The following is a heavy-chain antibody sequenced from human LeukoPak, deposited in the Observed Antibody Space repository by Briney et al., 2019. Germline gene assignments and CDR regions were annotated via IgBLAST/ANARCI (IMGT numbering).Heavy chain of an antibody. CDR2: ISSSSSYI. V-gene: IGHV3-21*01. Sequence: PGGSLRLSCAASGFTFSSYWMSWVRQAPGKGLEWVSSISSSSSYIYYADSVKGRFTISRDNAKNSLYLQMNSLRAEDTAVYYCARFSLYQLLLDYYMDVWGKGTTVTVSS. CDR1: GFTFSSYW. J-gene: IGHJ6*03. D-gene: IGHD2-2*01. CDR3: ARFSLYQLLLDYYMDV.